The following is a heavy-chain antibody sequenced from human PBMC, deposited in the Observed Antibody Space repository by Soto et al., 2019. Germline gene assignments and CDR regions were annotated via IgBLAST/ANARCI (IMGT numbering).Heavy chain of an antibody. CDR2: IYYSGST. CDR3: ARHNYGSGSTYFDY. J-gene: IGHJ4*02. Sequence: PSETLSLTCTVSGGSISSYYWSWIRQPPGKGLEWIGYIYYSGSTNYNPSIKSRVTISEDTSKNQFSLKMNYMTAAGTAVYYCARHNYGSGSTYFDYWGQGTLVTVPS. V-gene: IGHV4-59*08. CDR1: GGSISSYY. D-gene: IGHD3-10*01.